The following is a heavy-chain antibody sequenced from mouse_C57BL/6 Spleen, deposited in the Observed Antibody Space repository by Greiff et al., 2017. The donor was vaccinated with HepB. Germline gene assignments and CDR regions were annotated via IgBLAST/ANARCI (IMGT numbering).Heavy chain of an antibody. CDR1: GFTFSSYG. J-gene: IGHJ1*03. Sequence: EVKLMESGGDLVKPGGSLKLSCAASGFTFSSYGMSWVRQTPDKRLEWVATISSGGSYTYYPDSVKGRFTISRDNAKNTLYLQMSSLKSEDTAMYYCARHTGTSWYFDVWGTGTTVTVSS. CDR3: ARHTGTSWYFDV. D-gene: IGHD4-1*01. CDR2: ISSGGSYT. V-gene: IGHV5-6*01.